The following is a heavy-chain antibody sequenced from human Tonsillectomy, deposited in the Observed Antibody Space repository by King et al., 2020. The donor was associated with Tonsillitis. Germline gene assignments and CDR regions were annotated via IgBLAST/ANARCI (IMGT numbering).Heavy chain of an antibody. D-gene: IGHD3-9*01. J-gene: IGHJ1*01. CDR2: ISYDGSNK. CDR3: AKSFLYYDILTGYYMAEYFQH. CDR1: GFTFSSYG. Sequence: VQLVESGGGVVQPGRSLRLSCAASGFTFSSYGMHWVRQAPGKGLEWVAVISYDGSNKYYADSVKGRFTISRDNSKNTLYLQMNSLRAEDTAVYYCAKSFLYYDILTGYYMAEYFQHWGQGTLVTVSS. V-gene: IGHV3-30*18.